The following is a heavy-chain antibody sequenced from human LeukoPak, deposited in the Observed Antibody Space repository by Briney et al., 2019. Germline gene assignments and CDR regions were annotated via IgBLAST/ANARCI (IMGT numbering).Heavy chain of an antibody. J-gene: IGHJ3*02. CDR3: ARAIVVVPAAMIDAFDI. Sequence: GGSLRLSCAASRFTVSSNYMSWVRQAPGKGLEWVSVIYSGGNTYYADSVKGRFTISRDNSKNTLYLQMNSLRAEDTVVYYCARAIVVVPAAMIDAFDIWGQGTMVTVSS. D-gene: IGHD2-2*01. V-gene: IGHV3-53*01. CDR2: IYSGGNT. CDR1: RFTVSSNY.